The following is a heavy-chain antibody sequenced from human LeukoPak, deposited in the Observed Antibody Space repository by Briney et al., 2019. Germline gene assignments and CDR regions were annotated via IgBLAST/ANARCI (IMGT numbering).Heavy chain of an antibody. J-gene: IGHJ6*03. V-gene: IGHV4-39*07. CDR1: GGSISSSSYY. CDR2: IYYSGST. D-gene: IGHD2-21*02. CDR3: ARVPCGGDCFFYYYYYMDV. Sequence: SEILSLTCTVSGGSISSSSYYWGWIRQPPGKGLEWIGSIYYSGSTYYNPSLKSRVTISVDTSKNQFSLKLSSVTAADTAVYYCARVPCGGDCFFYYYYYMDVWGKGTTVTVSS.